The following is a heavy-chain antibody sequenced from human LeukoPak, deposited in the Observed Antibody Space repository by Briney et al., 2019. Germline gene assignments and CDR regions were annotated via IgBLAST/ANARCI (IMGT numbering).Heavy chain of an antibody. D-gene: IGHD3-9*01. CDR2: IYPGDPDT. CDR3: ARVRSRYDILTGY. CDR1: GYSFTSYW. V-gene: IGHV5-51*01. Sequence: GESLKISCKGSGYSFTSYWIGWVRQMPGKGLEWMGIIYPGDPDTRYSPSFQGQVTISADKSISTAYLQWSSLKASDTAMYYCARVRSRYDILTGYWGQGTLVTVSS. J-gene: IGHJ4*02.